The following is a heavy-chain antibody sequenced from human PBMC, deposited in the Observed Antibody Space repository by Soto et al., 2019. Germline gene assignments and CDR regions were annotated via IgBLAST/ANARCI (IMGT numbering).Heavy chain of an antibody. D-gene: IGHD3-22*01. CDR2: IIPILGIA. Sequence: SVKVSCKASGGTFSSYTISWVRQAPGQGLEWMGRIIPILGIANYAQKFQGRVTITADKSTSTAYMELSSLRSEDTAVYYCASSLMIVVAGGRSDYWGQGTLVTVSS. J-gene: IGHJ4*02. CDR3: ASSLMIVVAGGRSDY. CDR1: GGTFSSYT. V-gene: IGHV1-69*02.